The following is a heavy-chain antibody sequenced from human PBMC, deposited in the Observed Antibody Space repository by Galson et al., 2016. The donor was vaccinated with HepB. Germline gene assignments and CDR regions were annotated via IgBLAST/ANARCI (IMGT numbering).Heavy chain of an antibody. D-gene: IGHD3-16*01. CDR2: IRGSGGAT. CDR3: TKDRVSYGSRSFDY. J-gene: IGHJ4*02. V-gene: IGHV3-23*01. CDR1: GFTFSVYA. Sequence: SLRLSCAASGFTFSVYAMNWVRQAPGKGLEWVSVIRGSGGATYYADSVKGRFTISRDNSKNTLYLQMNSLRAEDTAIYYCTKDRVSYGSRSFDYWGQGTLITVAS.